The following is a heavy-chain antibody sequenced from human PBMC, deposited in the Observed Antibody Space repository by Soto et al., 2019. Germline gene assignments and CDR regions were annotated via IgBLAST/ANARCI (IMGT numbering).Heavy chain of an antibody. D-gene: IGHD4-17*01. V-gene: IGHV3-23*01. J-gene: IGHJ3*02. Sequence: GGSLRLSCAASGFTFSSYAMSWVRQPPGKGLEWVSVISGSGGRTYYADSVKGRFTFSRDNSKNTLYLQVNSLRAEETAVYYCAKDNRAVTVPVRGAFDIWGQGTMVTVSS. CDR2: ISGSGGRT. CDR1: GFTFSSYA. CDR3: AKDNRAVTVPVRGAFDI.